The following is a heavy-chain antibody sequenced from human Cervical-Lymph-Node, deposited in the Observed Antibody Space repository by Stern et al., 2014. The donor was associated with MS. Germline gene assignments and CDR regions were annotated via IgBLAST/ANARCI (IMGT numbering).Heavy chain of an antibody. CDR1: GYNFTNYG. Sequence: QVQLGQSGVEVKKPGASVKVSCTASGYNFTNYGITWVRQAPGQGLEWMGWISTYNGNPTYAQNFQGRVTMTTDTATNTAYLELRSLTQDDTAVFYCAREAAARSFDFWGQGTLVTVSS. J-gene: IGHJ4*02. CDR3: AREAAARSFDF. CDR2: ISTYNGNP. V-gene: IGHV1-18*01. D-gene: IGHD6-6*01.